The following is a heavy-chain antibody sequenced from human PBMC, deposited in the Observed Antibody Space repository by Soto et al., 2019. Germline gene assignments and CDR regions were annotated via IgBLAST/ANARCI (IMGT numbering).Heavy chain of an antibody. J-gene: IGHJ4*03. CDR3: ARIRQGCSANNCYFDP. CDR2: VHISGHS. D-gene: IGHD1-1*01. Sequence: QVHLQESGPGLVAPSGTLSLTCTLSGGSVRAPDWWNWVRQSPDKGLEWIAEVHISGHSNYNPSLRRRSSVAIGSSKNQFYLNLNSVTAADTAIYYCARIRQGCSANNCYFDPWGQGTQVTIPS. V-gene: IGHV4-4*02. CDR1: GGSVRAPDW.